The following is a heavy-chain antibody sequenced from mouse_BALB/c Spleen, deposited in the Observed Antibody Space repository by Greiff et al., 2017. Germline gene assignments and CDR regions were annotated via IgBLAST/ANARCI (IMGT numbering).Heavy chain of an antibody. CDR1: GFTFSDYG. V-gene: IGHV5-15*02. Sequence: EVQLVESGGGLVQPGGSRKLSCAASGFTFSDYGMAWVRQAPGKGPEWVAFISNLAYSIYYADTVTGRFTISRENAKNTLYLEMSSLRSEDTAMYYCARGYYGRGWYFDVWGAGTTVTVSS. D-gene: IGHD1-1*01. J-gene: IGHJ1*01. CDR2: ISNLAYSI. CDR3: ARGYYGRGWYFDV.